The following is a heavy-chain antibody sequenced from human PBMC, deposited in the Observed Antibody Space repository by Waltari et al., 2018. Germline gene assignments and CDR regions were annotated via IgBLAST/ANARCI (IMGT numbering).Heavy chain of an antibody. V-gene: IGHV3-74*01. D-gene: IGHD3-3*01. CDR3: AKGNDFWSGYYTNWYFDL. Sequence: EVQLVESGGGLVQPGGSLRLSCAASGFTFSSYWMHWVRQAPGKVLVCGSRMYSDGSSTSYVDSVSGRFTISRDKSKNTLYLQMNSLRAEDTAVYYCAKGNDFWSGYYTNWYFDLCGRGTLVTVSS. CDR2: MYSDGSST. CDR1: GFTFSSYW. J-gene: IGHJ2*01.